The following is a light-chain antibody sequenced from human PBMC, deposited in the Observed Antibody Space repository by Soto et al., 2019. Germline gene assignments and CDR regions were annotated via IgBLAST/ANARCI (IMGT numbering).Light chain of an antibody. CDR3: QVWDSSSDHVI. CDR1: NIGSKS. CDR2: NDS. J-gene: IGLJ2*01. V-gene: IGLV3-21*04. Sequence: SYELTQPPSVSVAPGKTASITCGGNNIGSKSVHWYQQKPGQAPVLVICNDSDRPSGIPERFSGSKFGNTANLTISRVEAGDEADYYCQVWDSSSDHVIFGGGTKLTVL.